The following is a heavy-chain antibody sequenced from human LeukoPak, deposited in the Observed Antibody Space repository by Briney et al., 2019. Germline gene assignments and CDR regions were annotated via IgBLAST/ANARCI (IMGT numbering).Heavy chain of an antibody. Sequence: SETLSLTCSVSGGSISSSSYYWGWIRQPPGKGLEWIGSIYYSGSTYYNASLKSRVTISVDTSKNQFSLKLSSVTAADTAVYYCARGYSSSWYRYYYYYMDVWGKGTTVTVSS. V-gene: IGHV4-39*07. CDR3: ARGYSSSWYRYYYYYMDV. CDR1: GGSISSSSYY. CDR2: IYYSGST. D-gene: IGHD6-13*01. J-gene: IGHJ6*03.